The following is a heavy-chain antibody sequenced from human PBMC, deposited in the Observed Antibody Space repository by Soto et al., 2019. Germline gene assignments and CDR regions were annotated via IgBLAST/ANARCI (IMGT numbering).Heavy chain of an antibody. CDR3: ARRGSSSWYGY. J-gene: IGHJ4*02. CDR1: GGSISSSSYY. V-gene: IGHV4-39*01. D-gene: IGHD6-13*01. Sequence: PSETLSLTCTVSGGSISSSSYYWGWIRQPPGKGLEWIGSIYYSGSTYYNPSLKSRVTISVDTSKNQFSLKLSSVTAEDKAVYYCARRGSSSWYGYWGQGTLVTVSS. CDR2: IYYSGST.